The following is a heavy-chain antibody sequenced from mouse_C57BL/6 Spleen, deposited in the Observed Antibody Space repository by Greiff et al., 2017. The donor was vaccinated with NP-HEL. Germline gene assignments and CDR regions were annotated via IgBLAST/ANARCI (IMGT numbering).Heavy chain of an antibody. CDR3: AWPSLLWYFDV. CDR1: GFTFSDYG. Sequence: EVQLVESGGGLVKPGGSLKLSCAASGFTFSDYGMHWVRQAPEKGLEWVAYISSGSSTIYYADTVKGRFTISRDNAKNTLFLQMTSLRSEETAMYYWAWPSLLWYFDVWGTGTTVTVSS. V-gene: IGHV5-17*01. CDR2: ISSGSSTI. D-gene: IGHD6-2*01. J-gene: IGHJ1*03.